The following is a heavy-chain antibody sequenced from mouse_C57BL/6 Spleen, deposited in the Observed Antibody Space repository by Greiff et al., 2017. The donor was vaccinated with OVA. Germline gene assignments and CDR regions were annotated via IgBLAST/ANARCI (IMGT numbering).Heavy chain of an antibody. Sequence: VQLQQSGAELVRPGTSVKVSCKASGYAFTNYLIEWVKQRPGQGLEWIGVINPGSGGTKYNEKFKGKATLTAAKSSRTAYMQLSSLTSEDSAVYFCARAYYSNGGFAYWGQGTLVTVSA. CDR3: ARAYYSNGGFAY. V-gene: IGHV1-54*01. D-gene: IGHD2-5*01. J-gene: IGHJ3*01. CDR2: INPGSGGT. CDR1: GYAFTNYL.